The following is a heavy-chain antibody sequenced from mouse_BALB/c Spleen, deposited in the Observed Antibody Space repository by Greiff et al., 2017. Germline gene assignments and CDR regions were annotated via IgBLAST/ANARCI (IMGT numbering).Heavy chain of an antibody. CDR1: GFTFSDYY. D-gene: IGHD2-3*01. CDR3: ARDRVDGYFDY. J-gene: IGHJ2*01. CDR2: ISDGGSYT. Sequence: EVQLVESGGGLVKPGGSLKLSCAASGFTFSDYYMYWVRQTPEKRLEWVATISDGGSYTYYPDSVKGRFTISRDNAKNNLYLQMSSLKSEDTAMYYCARDRVDGYFDYWGQGTTLTVSS. V-gene: IGHV5-4*02.